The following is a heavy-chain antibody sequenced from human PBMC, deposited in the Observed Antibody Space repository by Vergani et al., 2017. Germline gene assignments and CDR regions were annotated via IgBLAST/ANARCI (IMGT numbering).Heavy chain of an antibody. D-gene: IGHD1-14*01. Sequence: QVQLQESGPGLVRPSETLSLTCIVSGGSLSGYYWNWIRQTPGEGLEWIGYVEDSGYFNYNPSLKTRVSMSSDTSNNQFSLMLSSVTVADTAVYYCAGSIVSRNPPDYFDNWGQGTLVTVSS. J-gene: IGHJ4*02. CDR2: VEDSGYF. CDR3: AGSIVSRNPPDYFDN. V-gene: IGHV4-59*01. CDR1: GGSLSGYY.